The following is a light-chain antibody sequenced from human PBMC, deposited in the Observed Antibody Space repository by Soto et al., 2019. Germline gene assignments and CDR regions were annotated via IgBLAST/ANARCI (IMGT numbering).Light chain of an antibody. CDR1: QSISTDH. CDR2: GTS. CDR3: EYYGSSIT. J-gene: IGKJ4*01. V-gene: IGKV3-20*01. Sequence: EIVVTQSPCTLSLSAGERATLSCRASQSISTDHLAWYQQKPGQPPRLLIYGTSSRATGGIADRFSGSGSGTDFTLTISRLEPEDFAVYYCEYYGSSITFAGGTKVDIK.